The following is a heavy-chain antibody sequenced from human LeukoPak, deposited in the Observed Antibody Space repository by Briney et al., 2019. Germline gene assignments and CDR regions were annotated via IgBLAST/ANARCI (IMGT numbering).Heavy chain of an antibody. V-gene: IGHV3-53*01. CDR1: GFTVSDNY. Sequence: GGSLTLSCAVSGFTVSDNYXXXXXQAPGKXXXXXXVMYSXXXTYYAKSXXGRXXXXRQXSKNALYLEMNGLRTEHTAMFYCARDAPQVPAAGVLASWGQGTLVIVSS. CDR2: MYSXXXT. CDR3: ARDAPQVPAAGVLAS. D-gene: IGHD6-13*01. J-gene: IGHJ5*02.